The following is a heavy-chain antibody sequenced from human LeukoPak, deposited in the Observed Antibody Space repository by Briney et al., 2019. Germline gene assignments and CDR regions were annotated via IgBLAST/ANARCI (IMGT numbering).Heavy chain of an antibody. CDR1: GGSISSSSYY. CDR3: ARLRKEGPQYFDY. Sequence: SETLSLTCTVSGGSISSSSYYWGWIRQPPGKGLEWIGSIYYSGSTYYNPSLKSRVTISVDTSKNQFSLKLSSVTAADTAVYYCARLRKEGPQYFDYWGQGTLVTVSS. V-gene: IGHV4-39*01. J-gene: IGHJ4*02. CDR2: IYYSGST.